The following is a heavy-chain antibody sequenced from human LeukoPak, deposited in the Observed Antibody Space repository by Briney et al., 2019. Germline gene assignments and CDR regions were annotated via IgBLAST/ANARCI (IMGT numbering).Heavy chain of an antibody. CDR3: ARGSLSSSWYSGYYYYYGMDV. D-gene: IGHD6-13*01. J-gene: IGHJ6*02. CDR1: GHTFTSYD. CDR2: TNPNSGNT. V-gene: IGHV1-8*01. Sequence: ASVKVSCKASGHTFTSYDINWVRQATGQGLEWMGWTNPNSGNTGYAQKFQGRVTMTRNTSISTAYMELSSLRSEDTAVYYCARGSLSSSWYSGYYYYYGMDVWGQGTTVTVSS.